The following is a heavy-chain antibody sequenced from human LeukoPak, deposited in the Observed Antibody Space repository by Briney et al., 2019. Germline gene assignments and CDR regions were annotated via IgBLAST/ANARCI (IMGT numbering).Heavy chain of an antibody. CDR3: ARRKPTAAGFD. J-gene: IGHJ4*02. D-gene: IGHD6-13*01. CDR1: GASISGHY. CDR2: IYDSGST. Sequence: SETLSLTCTVSGASISGHYWNWMRQPPGKGLEWIGYIYDSGSTNYNPSLKSRVTFSDDTSKNQFSLKLTSVTAADTAVYYCARRKPTAAGFDWGQGTLVTVSS. V-gene: IGHV4-59*08.